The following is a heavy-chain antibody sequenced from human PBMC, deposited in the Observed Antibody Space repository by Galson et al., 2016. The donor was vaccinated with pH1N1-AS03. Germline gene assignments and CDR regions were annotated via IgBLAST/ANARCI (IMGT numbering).Heavy chain of an antibody. Sequence: PALVKPTQTLTLTCTFSGFSLSTSGVGVGWIRQPPGKALEWLALIYWDDDKRYSPSLKSRLTITKDTSKNQVVLTMTNMDPVDTATYYCAQPDYGDYVDYFDYWGQGTLVTVSS. CDR1: GFSLSTSGVG. V-gene: IGHV2-5*02. CDR2: IYWDDDK. CDR3: AQPDYGDYVDYFDY. D-gene: IGHD4-17*01. J-gene: IGHJ4*02.